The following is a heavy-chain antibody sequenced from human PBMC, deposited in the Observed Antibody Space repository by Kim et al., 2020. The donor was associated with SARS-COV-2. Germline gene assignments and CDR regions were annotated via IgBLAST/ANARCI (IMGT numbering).Heavy chain of an antibody. Sequence: YAEYLKGRFTISIDNPKNTLYLQMNSLRAEETAVYYCASSVSVTTFSDYWGQGALVTVSS. D-gene: IGHD4-4*01. J-gene: IGHJ4*02. CDR3: ASSVSVTTFSDY. V-gene: IGHV3-30*01.